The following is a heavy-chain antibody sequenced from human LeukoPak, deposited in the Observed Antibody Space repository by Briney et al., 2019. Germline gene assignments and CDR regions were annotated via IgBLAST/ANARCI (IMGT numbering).Heavy chain of an antibody. D-gene: IGHD4-23*01. CDR1: GGSISSCY. V-gene: IGHV4-4*09. CDR3: ARQGTVGAYYYYYMDV. Sequence: SETLSFTCTVSGGSISSCYWSWIRQPPGKGLEWIGYIYTSGSTNYNPSLKSRVTISVDTSKNQFSLKLSSVTAADTAVYYCARQGTVGAYYYYYMDVWGKGTTVTVSS. CDR2: IYTSGST. J-gene: IGHJ6*03.